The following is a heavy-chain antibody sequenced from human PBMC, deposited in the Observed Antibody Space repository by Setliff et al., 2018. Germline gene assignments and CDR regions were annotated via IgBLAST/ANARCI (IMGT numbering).Heavy chain of an antibody. V-gene: IGHV4-34*01. CDR2: INHSGNT. CDR1: GGSFSGYY. CDR3: AANPGIAAGGDFDY. J-gene: IGHJ4*02. D-gene: IGHD6-13*01. Sequence: SETLSLTCAVYGGSFSGYYWSWIRQPPGKGLEWIGEINHSGNTNYNPSLKSRVTISVDTSKNQFALKLSSVTAADTAVYYCAANPGIAAGGDFDYWGQGILVTV.